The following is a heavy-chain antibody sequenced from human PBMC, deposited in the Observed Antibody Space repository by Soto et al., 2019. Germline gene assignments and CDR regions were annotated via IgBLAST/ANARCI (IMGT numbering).Heavy chain of an antibody. Sequence: QVQLVESGGGVVRPGNSLTLACAASGFTFSGIAMHWVRQAPGKGLEWVAVVSYDATNKFYGESVKGRFTVSRDNSEHTLYLHMTSLRPEDTATYYCAKALSFTSSALDSWGQGSLVIVS. D-gene: IGHD2-2*01. J-gene: IGHJ5*02. V-gene: IGHV3-30*18. CDR3: AKALSFTSSALDS. CDR1: GFTFSGIA. CDR2: VSYDATNK.